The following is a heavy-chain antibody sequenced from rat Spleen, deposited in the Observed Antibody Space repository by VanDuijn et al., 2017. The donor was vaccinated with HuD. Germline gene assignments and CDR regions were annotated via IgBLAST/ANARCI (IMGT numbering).Heavy chain of an antibody. CDR1: GFTFSDYY. Sequence: EVQLVESDGGLVQPGRSLKLSCAGSGFTFSDYYMAWVRQAPTKGLEWVATISYDGSSTYYRDSVKGRFTISRDNAKSTLYLQMDSLRSEDTATYYCARSGRRVLHDFDYWGQGVMVTVSS. V-gene: IGHV5-29*01. D-gene: IGHD1-11*01. CDR3: ARSGRRVLHDFDY. CDR2: ISYDGSST. J-gene: IGHJ2*01.